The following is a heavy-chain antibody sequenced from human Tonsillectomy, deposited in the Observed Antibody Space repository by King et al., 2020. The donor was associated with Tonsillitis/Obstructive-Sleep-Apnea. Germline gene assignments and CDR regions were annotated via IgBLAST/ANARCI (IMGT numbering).Heavy chain of an antibody. CDR3: ARDRSRDYSNYPLWNFDY. CDR1: GYTFTSYY. CDR2: INPSGGST. D-gene: IGHD4-11*01. J-gene: IGHJ4*02. Sequence: QLVQSGAEVKKPGASVKVSCKASGYTFTSYYVHWVLQAPGQGLEWMGIINPSGGSTSYAQKFQGRVTMTRDTSTSTVYMELSSLRSEDTAVYYCARDRSRDYSNYPLWNFDYWGQGTLVTVSS. V-gene: IGHV1-46*01.